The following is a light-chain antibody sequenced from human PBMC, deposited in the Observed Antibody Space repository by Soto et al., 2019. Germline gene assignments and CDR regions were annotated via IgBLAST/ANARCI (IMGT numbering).Light chain of an antibody. CDR1: QSVSSY. CDR3: QQRSSYLT. CDR2: DAS. Sequence: EIVLTQSPATLSLSPGERATLSCRASQSVSSYLAWYQQKPGQAPRLLIYDASNRATGIPARFSGSGSGTDFTLTISSLEPEDFAVYYCQQRSSYLTFGQGTRLEIK. J-gene: IGKJ5*01. V-gene: IGKV3-11*01.